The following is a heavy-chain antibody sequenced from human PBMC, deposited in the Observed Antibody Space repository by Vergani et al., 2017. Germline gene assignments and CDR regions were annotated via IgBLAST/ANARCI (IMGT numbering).Heavy chain of an antibody. J-gene: IGHJ4*02. Sequence: QVQLVQSGAEVKKPGASVKVSCKASGYTFTSYAMHWVRQAPGQRLEWMGWINAGNGNTKYSQKFQVRVTITRDTSASTAYMELSSLRSEDTAVYYCARGLRAAAGLAFDYWGQGTLVTVSS. V-gene: IGHV1-3*01. CDR1: GYTFTSYA. CDR2: INAGNGNT. D-gene: IGHD6-13*01. CDR3: ARGLRAAAGLAFDY.